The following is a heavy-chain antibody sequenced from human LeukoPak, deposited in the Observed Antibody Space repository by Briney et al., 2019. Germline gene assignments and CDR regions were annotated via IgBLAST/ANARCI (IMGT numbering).Heavy chain of an antibody. Sequence: SETLSLTCTVSGGSISSYYWSWIRQPAGKGLEWIGRIHTSGSTNYNPSLKSRVTMSVDTSKKQFSLKLTSVTAADTAVYYCARAGDYGDYVGWFDPWGQGTLVTVSS. CDR1: GGSISSYY. J-gene: IGHJ5*02. V-gene: IGHV4-4*07. CDR2: IHTSGST. D-gene: IGHD4-17*01. CDR3: ARAGDYGDYVGWFDP.